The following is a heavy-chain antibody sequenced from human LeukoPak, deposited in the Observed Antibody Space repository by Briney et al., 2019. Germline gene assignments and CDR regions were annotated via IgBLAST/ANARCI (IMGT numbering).Heavy chain of an antibody. V-gene: IGHV3-23*01. CDR3: AKDSSITMIVTLLFDY. D-gene: IGHD3-22*01. Sequence: GGSLRLSCAASGFNFSSYAMSWVRQAPGKGLEWVAAISGSGGSTYYADSVKGRFTISRDNSKNTLYLQMNSLRAEDTAVYYCAKDSSITMIVTLLFDYWGQGTLVTVSS. J-gene: IGHJ4*02. CDR2: ISGSGGST. CDR1: GFNFSSYA.